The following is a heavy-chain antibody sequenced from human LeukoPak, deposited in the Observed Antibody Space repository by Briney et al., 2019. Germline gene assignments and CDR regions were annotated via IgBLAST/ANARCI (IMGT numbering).Heavy chain of an antibody. D-gene: IGHD6-19*01. CDR2: ITTSSTYI. V-gene: IGHV3-21*01. CDR3: ARGKYSSGWFDY. Sequence: KSGGSLRLSCAASGFTFSSYSMSWVRQAPGKGLEWVSSITTSSTYISYADSVKGQFTISRDNAKNSLYLQMNSLRAEDTAVYYCARGKYSSGWFDYWGQGTLVTVSS. CDR1: GFTFSSYS. J-gene: IGHJ4*02.